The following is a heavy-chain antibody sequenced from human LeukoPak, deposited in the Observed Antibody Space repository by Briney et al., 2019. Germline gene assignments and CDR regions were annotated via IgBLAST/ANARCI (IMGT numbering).Heavy chain of an antibody. D-gene: IGHD1-26*01. J-gene: IGHJ4*02. CDR1: GFTFSSYG. CDR2: ISYDGSNK. V-gene: IGHV3-30*18. CDR3: AKGGGDGSYYGY. Sequence: GGSLRLSCAASGFTFSSYGMHWVRQAPGKGLEWVAVISYDGSNKYYADSVKGRFTISRDNSKNTLYLQMNSLRVEDTAVYYCAKGGGDGSYYGYWGQGTLVTVSS.